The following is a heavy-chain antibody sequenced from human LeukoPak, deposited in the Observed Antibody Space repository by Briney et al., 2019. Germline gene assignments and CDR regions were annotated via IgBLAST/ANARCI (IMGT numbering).Heavy chain of an antibody. CDR2: IYNSGST. CDR1: GYSISSGYY. Sequence: SETLSLTCTVSGYSISSGYYWGSLRQPPGKGLEWIWSIYNSGSTYYNLSLKSRVTISVDTSKNQFSLKLSSVTDADTAVYYCASTSGRELLYYFDYWGQGGLVAVCS. CDR3: ASTSGRELLYYFDY. J-gene: IGHJ4*02. D-gene: IGHD1-26*01. V-gene: IGHV4-38-2*02.